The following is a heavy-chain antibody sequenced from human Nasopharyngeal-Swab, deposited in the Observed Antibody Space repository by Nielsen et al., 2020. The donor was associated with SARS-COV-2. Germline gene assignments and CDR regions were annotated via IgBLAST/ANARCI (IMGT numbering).Heavy chain of an antibody. CDR3: ARIAQAAEPH. V-gene: IGHV6-1*01. CDR2: TYYRSKWYI. D-gene: IGHD1-14*01. J-gene: IGHJ4*02. Sequence: SQTLSLTCAISGDSVSSNSAAWSWIRQSPSRGLEWLGRTYYRSKWYIDDAASVKSRITINPDTSKNQFSLQLSSVTPEDTAVYYCARIAQAAEPHWGQGTLVTVSS. CDR1: GDSVSSNSAA.